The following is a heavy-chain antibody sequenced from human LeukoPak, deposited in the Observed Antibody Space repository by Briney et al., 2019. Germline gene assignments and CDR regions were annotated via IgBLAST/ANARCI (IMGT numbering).Heavy chain of an antibody. CDR1: VFSLRTSAGG. D-gene: IGHD3-10*01. J-gene: IGHJ4*02. Sequence: SGPTLLNPTQTLTLTCTFSVFSLRTSAGGGGWIRQPPEKALEWLALSYWNDDKRNSPSLKSRLTITKDTSKNQVVLTMTNMDPVDTATYYCAHRQYYGSGIIHWGQGTLVTVSS. V-gene: IGHV2-5*01. CDR3: AHRQYYGSGIIH. CDR2: SYWNDDK.